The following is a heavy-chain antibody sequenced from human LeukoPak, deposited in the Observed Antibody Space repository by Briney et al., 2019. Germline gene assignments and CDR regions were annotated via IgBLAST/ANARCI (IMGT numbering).Heavy chain of an antibody. J-gene: IGHJ5*02. CDR3: ARALDYSNYGWFDP. D-gene: IGHD4-11*01. Sequence: PSETLSLTCTVPGGSISSYYWSWIRQPAGKGLEWIGRIYTSGSTNYNPSLKSRVTMSVDTSKNQFSLKLSSVTAADTAVYYCARALDYSNYGWFDPWGQGTLVTVSS. CDR1: GGSISSYY. V-gene: IGHV4-4*07. CDR2: IYTSGST.